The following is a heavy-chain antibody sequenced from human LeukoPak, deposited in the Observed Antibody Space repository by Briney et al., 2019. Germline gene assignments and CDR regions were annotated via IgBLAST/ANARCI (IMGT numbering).Heavy chain of an antibody. J-gene: IGHJ4*02. CDR1: GFTFSNYY. CDR2: ISGSGGDI. V-gene: IGHV3-11*01. CDR3: ARDIRAVGITLYFDY. D-gene: IGHD3-22*01. Sequence: PGGSLRLSFAGSGFTFSNYYMRWIRQTPGKGLGWLSYISGSGGDIHYADSVKGRFTISRDNAKNSLYMQMNSLRAEDTAMYYCARDIRAVGITLYFDYWGQGILVTVTS.